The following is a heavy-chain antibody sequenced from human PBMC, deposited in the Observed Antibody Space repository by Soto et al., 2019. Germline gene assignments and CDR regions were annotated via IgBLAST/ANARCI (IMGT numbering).Heavy chain of an antibody. D-gene: IGHD6-13*01. Sequence: DVQLVETGGGLIQPGGSLRLSCAASGFIVSSSYMSWVRQAPVKGLEWVSVIYSDGRTYYADSVKGRFTISRDNSKNTLYLPMNSLSAEDTAVYYCARCSGWYGQCYFDCGGQGTLVTVSS. J-gene: IGHJ4*02. CDR3: ARCSGWYGQCYFDC. CDR1: GFIVSSSY. CDR2: IYSDGRT. V-gene: IGHV3-53*02.